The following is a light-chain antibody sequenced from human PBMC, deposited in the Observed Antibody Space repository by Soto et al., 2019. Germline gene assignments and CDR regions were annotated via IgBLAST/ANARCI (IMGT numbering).Light chain of an antibody. CDR3: QQRSTWPLT. V-gene: IGKV3-11*01. CDR2: EAS. J-gene: IGKJ4*01. CDR1: QSIGIY. Sequence: EIVLTQSPATLSLSPGDRATLSCRASQSIGIYLAWYQQTPGQSPRLLIYEASNRATGVPAKFSGTGSGTDFTLNISSLESEDFGIYYCQQRSTWPLTFGGGTRVAI.